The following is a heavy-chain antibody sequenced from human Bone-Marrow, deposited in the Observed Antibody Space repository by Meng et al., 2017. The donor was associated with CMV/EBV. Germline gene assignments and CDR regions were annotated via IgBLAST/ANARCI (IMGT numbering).Heavy chain of an antibody. D-gene: IGHD1-26*01. CDR3: ARSLEELLRADY. CDR2: ISSSGSTI. J-gene: IGHJ4*02. CDR1: GFTFSDYY. Sequence: GESLKISCAASGFTFSDYYMSWIRQAPGKGLEWVSYISSSGSTIYYADSVKGRFTISRDNAKNSLYLQMNSLRAEDTAVYYCARSLEELLRADYWGRGTLVTVSS. V-gene: IGHV3-11*01.